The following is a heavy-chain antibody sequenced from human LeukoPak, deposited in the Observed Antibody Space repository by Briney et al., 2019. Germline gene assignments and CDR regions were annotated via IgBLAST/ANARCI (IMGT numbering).Heavy chain of an antibody. CDR2: VYHSGSI. D-gene: IGHD3-10*01. CDR3: ARESGRAYYFDY. Sequence: SETLSLTCTVSGDSLVSGHYWGWIRQPPGQGLEWVGSVYHSGSIYYNPSLKSRVIMSVDTSKNQFSLKLSSLTAADTAVYYCARESGRAYYFDYWGQGTLVTVSS. J-gene: IGHJ4*02. CDR1: GDSLVSGHY. V-gene: IGHV4-38-2*02.